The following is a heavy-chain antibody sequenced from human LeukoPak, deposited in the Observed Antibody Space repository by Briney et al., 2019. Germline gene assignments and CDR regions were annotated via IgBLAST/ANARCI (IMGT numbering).Heavy chain of an antibody. CDR2: ISGSGGST. D-gene: IGHD3-22*01. J-gene: IGHJ3*01. V-gene: IGHV3-23*01. CDR1: GFTFTSYS. CDR3: AKDRDYYDTSAYEH. Sequence: GGTLRLSCAASGFTFTSYSMSWVRQAPGKGLEWVSAISGSGGSTYYADSVKGRFTISRDNSKNTLYLQMNSLRAEDTAVYYCAKDRDYYDTSAYEHWGQGTMVTVSS.